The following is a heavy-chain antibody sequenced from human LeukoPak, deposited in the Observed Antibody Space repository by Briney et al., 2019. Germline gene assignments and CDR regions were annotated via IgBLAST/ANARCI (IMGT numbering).Heavy chain of an antibody. V-gene: IGHV3-23*01. D-gene: IGHD3-3*01. CDR3: AKGLWSGYHYYFDY. CDR1: GFTFSSYA. CDR2: ISGRGGSA. J-gene: IGHJ4*02. Sequence: GGFLRLSCAASGFTFSSYAMSWVRQTPEKGLEWVSAISGRGGSASYSDSVKGRFTISRDNSNNTLCLQMNSLRPEDTAVYYCAKGLWSGYHYYFDYWGQGTLVTVSS.